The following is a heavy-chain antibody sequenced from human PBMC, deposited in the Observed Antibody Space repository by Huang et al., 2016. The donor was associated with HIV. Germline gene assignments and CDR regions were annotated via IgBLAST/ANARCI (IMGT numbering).Heavy chain of an antibody. CDR2: ISSSSSYI. Sequence: EVQLVESGGGLVKPGGSLRLSCAASGFTFSSYSMNWVRQGQGKVLEWGSSISSSSSYIYYADSVKGRFTISRDNAKNSLYLQMNSLRAEDTAVYYCARARYYGSGHYYMDVWGKGTTVTVSS. CDR1: GFTFSSYS. V-gene: IGHV3-21*01. J-gene: IGHJ6*03. CDR3: ARARYYGSGHYYMDV. D-gene: IGHD3-10*01.